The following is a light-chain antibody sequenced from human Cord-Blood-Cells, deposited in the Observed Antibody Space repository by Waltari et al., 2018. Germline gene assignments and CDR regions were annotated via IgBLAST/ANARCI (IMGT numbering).Light chain of an antibody. Sequence: DIVMTQSPDSLAVSLGERATINCKSSQSVLYSSNNKNYLAWYQQKPGQPPKLLIYWACTRESGVPDLCSGSGSGTDFTRTISSLQAEDVAVYYCQQYYSTPYTFGQGTKLESK. CDR3: QQYYSTPYT. J-gene: IGKJ2*01. CDR1: QSVLYSSNNKNY. V-gene: IGKV4-1*01. CDR2: WAC.